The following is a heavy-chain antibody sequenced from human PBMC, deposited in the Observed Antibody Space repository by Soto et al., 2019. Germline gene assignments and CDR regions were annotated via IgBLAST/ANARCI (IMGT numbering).Heavy chain of an antibody. Sequence: ASVKVSCKASGYTFTSYARDWVRQAPGQRLEWMGWINAGNGNTKYSQKFQGRVTITRDTSTSTAYMELSSLRSEDTAVYYCARDGEYVDIVATTYFDYWGQGTLVTVSS. D-gene: IGHD5-12*01. V-gene: IGHV1-3*01. CDR1: GYTFTSYA. CDR2: INAGNGNT. J-gene: IGHJ4*02. CDR3: ARDGEYVDIVATTYFDY.